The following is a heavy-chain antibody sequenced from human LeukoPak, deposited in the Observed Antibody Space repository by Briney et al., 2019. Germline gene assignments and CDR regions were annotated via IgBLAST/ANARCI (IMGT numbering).Heavy chain of an antibody. V-gene: IGHV1-69*13. J-gene: IGHJ4*02. CDR2: IIPIFGTA. D-gene: IGHD3-22*01. CDR3: ARDKIPYYDSSGYYLDY. CDR1: GGTFSSYA. Sequence: ASVKVSFTASGGTFSSYAISWVRQAPGQGLEWMGGIIPIFGTANYAQKFQGRVTITADESTSTAYMELSSLRSEDTAVYYCARDKIPYYDSSGYYLDYWGQGTLVTVSS.